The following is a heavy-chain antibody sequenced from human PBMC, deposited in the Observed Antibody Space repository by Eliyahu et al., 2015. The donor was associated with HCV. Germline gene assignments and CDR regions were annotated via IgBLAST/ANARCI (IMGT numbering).Heavy chain of an antibody. Sequence: QVQLVESGGGVVQPGTSLRLSCAATGFSFGSYGMHWVRQAPGKGLEWVTMIWYDGSNKYYADSVKGRFSISRDNSKNMLSLQMNSLRAEDTAVYYCARGAYSHAGGLDVWGQGTTVTVSS. CDR1: GFSFGSYG. D-gene: IGHD5-18*01. CDR2: IWYDGSNK. CDR3: ARGAYSHAGGLDV. V-gene: IGHV3-33*01. J-gene: IGHJ6*02.